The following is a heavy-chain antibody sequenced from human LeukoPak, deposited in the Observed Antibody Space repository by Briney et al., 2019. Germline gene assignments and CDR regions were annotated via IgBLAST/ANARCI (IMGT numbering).Heavy chain of an antibody. CDR2: TSYSGST. CDR3: ATAVREYFYFAS. V-gene: IGHV4-31*03. Sequence: SETLSLTCTVSGGSVSRGGYYWSWIRQHPGKVLEWIGYTSYSGSTYYNPSLMSRITISVDRSQNQFSLKLRDVTAPDTAVYFCATAVREYFYFASWGEGGLVAVSS. CDR1: GGSVSRGGYY. J-gene: IGHJ4*02. D-gene: IGHD2/OR15-2a*01.